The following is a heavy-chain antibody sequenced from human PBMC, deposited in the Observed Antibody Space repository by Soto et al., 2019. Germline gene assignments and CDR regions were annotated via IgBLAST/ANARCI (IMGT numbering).Heavy chain of an antibody. Sequence: QEQLVQSGAEVKKPGASVKVSCKTSGYSFSSYDISWVRQAAGQGLEWMGWMNPNSGNTGYARKYQGRVSMTRNTSINTAYMELSGLRTEDTALYYCVDRWNWGQGTRVTVSP. V-gene: IGHV1-8*01. J-gene: IGHJ4*02. D-gene: IGHD3-9*01. CDR2: MNPNSGNT. CDR3: VDRWN. CDR1: GYSFSSYD.